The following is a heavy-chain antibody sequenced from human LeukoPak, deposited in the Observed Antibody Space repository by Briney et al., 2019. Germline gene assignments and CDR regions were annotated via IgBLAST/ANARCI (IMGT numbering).Heavy chain of an antibody. CDR3: AREYYHDSSGYYEVVDY. J-gene: IGHJ4*02. CDR1: GGTFSSYT. CDR2: IIPIFGTA. Sequence: ASVKVSCKASGGTFSSYTISWVRQAPGQGLEWMGRIIPIFGTANYAQKFQGRVTITADESTSTAYMELSSLRSEDTAVYYCAREYYHDSSGYYEVVDYWGQGTLVTVSS. V-gene: IGHV1-69*13. D-gene: IGHD3-22*01.